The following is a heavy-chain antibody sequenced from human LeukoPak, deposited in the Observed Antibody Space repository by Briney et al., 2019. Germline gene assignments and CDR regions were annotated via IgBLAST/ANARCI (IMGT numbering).Heavy chain of an antibody. CDR3: ARMQPVRYYYYGMDV. D-gene: IGHD6-6*01. CDR1: GGSVSSYH. J-gene: IGHJ6*02. CDR2: INHSGST. Sequence: SETLSLTCTVSGGSVSSYHWSWIRQPPGKGLEWIGEINHSGSTNYNPSLKSRVTISVDTSKNQFSLKLSSVTAADTAVYYCARMQPVRYYYYGMDVWGQGTTVTVSS. V-gene: IGHV4-34*01.